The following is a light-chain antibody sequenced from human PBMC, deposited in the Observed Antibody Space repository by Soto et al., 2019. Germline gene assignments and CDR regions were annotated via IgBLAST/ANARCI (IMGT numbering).Light chain of an antibody. CDR2: DTS. J-gene: IGKJ1*01. V-gene: IGKV3-15*01. CDR3: RQYLQCPPVI. CDR1: QFVSSR. Sequence: EIVVTQSPATLSGSPGERVTLSCRASQFVSSRLAWYQQRPGQVPRLLIYDTSTRAPGISARFSGSGSGTDYPLTISTLQSEDVAVYYCRQYLQCPPVIFGQGTTVDMK.